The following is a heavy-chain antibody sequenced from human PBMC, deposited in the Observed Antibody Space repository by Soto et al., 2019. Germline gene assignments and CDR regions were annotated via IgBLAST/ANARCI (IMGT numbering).Heavy chain of an antibody. CDR1: GYTFTSYG. CDR2: ISAYNGNT. D-gene: IGHD1-1*01. CDR3: ARELDWNYGYYYMDV. V-gene: IGHV1-18*01. Sequence: GASVKVSCKASGYTFTSYGISWVRQAPGQGLEWMGWISAYNGNTNYTQKLQGRVTMTTDTSTSTAYMELRSLRSDDTAVYYCARELDWNYGYYYMDVWGKGTTVTVSS. J-gene: IGHJ6*03.